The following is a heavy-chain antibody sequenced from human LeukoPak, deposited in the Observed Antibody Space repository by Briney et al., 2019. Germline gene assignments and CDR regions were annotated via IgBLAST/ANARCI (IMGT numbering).Heavy chain of an antibody. Sequence: GSPVKVSCKASGGTFSSYAISWVRQAPGQGLEWMGRIIPILGIANYAQKFQGRVTITADKSTSTAYMELSSLRSEDTAVYYCASDYYGSGSYLPRYYYGMDVWGQGTTVTVSS. CDR1: GGTFSSYA. V-gene: IGHV1-69*04. D-gene: IGHD3-10*01. CDR2: IIPILGIA. CDR3: ASDYYGSGSYLPRYYYGMDV. J-gene: IGHJ6*02.